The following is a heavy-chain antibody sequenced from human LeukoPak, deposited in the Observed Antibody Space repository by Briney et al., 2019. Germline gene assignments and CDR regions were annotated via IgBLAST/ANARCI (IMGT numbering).Heavy chain of an antibody. J-gene: IGHJ4*02. CDR1: GFTFSSYA. CDR3: AREGRKYYDSSEKYYFDY. CDR2: ISYDGSNK. Sequence: GGSLRLSCAASGFTFSSYAMHWFRQAPGKGLEWVAVISYDGSNKYYADSVKGRFTISRDNSKNTLYLQMNSLRAEDTAVYYCAREGRKYYDSSEKYYFDYWGQGTLVTVSS. V-gene: IGHV3-30*01. D-gene: IGHD3-22*01.